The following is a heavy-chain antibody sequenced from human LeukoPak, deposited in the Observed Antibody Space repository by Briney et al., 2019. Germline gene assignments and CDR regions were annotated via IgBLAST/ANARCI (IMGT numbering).Heavy chain of an antibody. Sequence: PGGSLRLSCAASGFTFSSYAMSWVRQAPGKGLEWVSAISGSGGSTYYADSVKGRFTISRDNSKNTLYLQMNSPRAEDTAVYYCAKAYYDSSGYYYPFDYWGQGTLVTVSS. CDR1: GFTFSSYA. J-gene: IGHJ4*02. CDR2: ISGSGGST. V-gene: IGHV3-23*01. D-gene: IGHD3-22*01. CDR3: AKAYYDSSGYYYPFDY.